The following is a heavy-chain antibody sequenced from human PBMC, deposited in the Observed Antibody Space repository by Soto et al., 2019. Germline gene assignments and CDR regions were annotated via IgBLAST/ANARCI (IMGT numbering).Heavy chain of an antibody. D-gene: IGHD2-8*01. V-gene: IGHV4-4*07. CDR1: GGSISSYY. CDR2: LYSGTP. Sequence: SETLSLTCSVSGGSISSYYWSWIRQPAGKGLEWIGRLYSGTPNYNPSLNSRVTMSIDTSKNQFSLKLSSVTAADTAVYYCARDSMGYVYWGQGTLVTVSS. J-gene: IGHJ4*02. CDR3: ARDSMGYVY.